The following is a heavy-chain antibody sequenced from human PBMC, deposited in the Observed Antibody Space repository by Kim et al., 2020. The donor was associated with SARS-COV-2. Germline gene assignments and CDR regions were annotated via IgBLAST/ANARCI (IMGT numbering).Heavy chain of an antibody. CDR2: IYPGDSDT. J-gene: IGHJ4*02. V-gene: IGHV5-51*01. D-gene: IGHD3-9*01. CDR3: ARHSFEDNYDILTGQIDY. CDR1: GYSFTSYW. Sequence: GESLKISCKGSGYSFTSYWIGWVRQMPGKGLEWMGIIYPGDSDTRYSPSFQGQVTISADKSISTAYLQWSSLKASDTAMYYCARHSFEDNYDILTGQIDYWGQGTLVTVSS.